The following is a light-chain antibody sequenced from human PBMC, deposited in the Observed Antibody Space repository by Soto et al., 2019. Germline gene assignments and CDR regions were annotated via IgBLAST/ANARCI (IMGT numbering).Light chain of an antibody. CDR3: SSYTSSSTYV. V-gene: IGLV2-14*01. CDR1: SSDVGGYNY. Sequence: QSVLTQPASVSGSPGQSITISCTGTSSDVGGYNYVSWYQQHPGKAPKLMIYEVSNQPSGVSNRFSGSKSGNTASLTISGLQAEDEADYYCSSYTSSSTYVFGTGTKVNV. J-gene: IGLJ1*01. CDR2: EVS.